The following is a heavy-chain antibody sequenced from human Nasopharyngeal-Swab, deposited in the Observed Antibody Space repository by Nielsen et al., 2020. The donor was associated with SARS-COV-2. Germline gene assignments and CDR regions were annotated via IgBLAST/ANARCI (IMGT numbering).Heavy chain of an antibody. V-gene: IGHV3-73*01. CDR2: IRTKPNSYET. CDR3: TKTPAYSSSWWDAFDV. Sequence: GGSLRLSCVASGLSFSDSGIHWVRQGFGKGLEWVGRIRTKPNSYETTYAASVKGRFTISRDDSKNTAYLQMDSLKTDDTAIYYCTKTPAYSSSWWDAFDVWGQGTMVTVSS. D-gene: IGHD6-13*01. J-gene: IGHJ3*01. CDR1: GLSFSDSG.